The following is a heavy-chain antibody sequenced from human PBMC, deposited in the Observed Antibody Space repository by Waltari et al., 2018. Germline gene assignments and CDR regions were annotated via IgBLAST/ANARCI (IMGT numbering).Heavy chain of an antibody. CDR3: ARGLGYSSSWPNWYFDL. Sequence: QVQLVESGGGVVQPGRSLRLSCAASGFTFSSYGMHWVRQAPGKGLEWVAVIWYDGSNKYYADSVKGRFTISRDNSKNTLYLQMNSLRAEDTAIYYCARGLGYSSSWPNWYFDLWGRGTLVTVSS. D-gene: IGHD6-13*01. V-gene: IGHV3-33*08. CDR2: IWYDGSNK. J-gene: IGHJ2*01. CDR1: GFTFSSYG.